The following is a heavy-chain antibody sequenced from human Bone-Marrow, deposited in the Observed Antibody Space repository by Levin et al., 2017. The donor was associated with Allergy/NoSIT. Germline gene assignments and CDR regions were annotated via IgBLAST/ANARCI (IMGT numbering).Heavy chain of an antibody. V-gene: IGHV3-11*01. CDR3: ARAPTETVVFDY. CDR2: MSSSGSSI. Sequence: KHGESLKISCATSGFIFTNYYMNWFRQAPGKRLEWLSYMSSSGSSIHYADSVKGRFTISRDIAKKSAYLQMNNLRAEDTAVYYCARAPTETVVFDYWGQGILVTVSS. J-gene: IGHJ4*02. D-gene: IGHD4-23*01. CDR1: GFIFTNYY.